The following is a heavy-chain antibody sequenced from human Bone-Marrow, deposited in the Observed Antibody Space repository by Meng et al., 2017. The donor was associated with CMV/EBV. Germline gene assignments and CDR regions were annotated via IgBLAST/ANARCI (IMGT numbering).Heavy chain of an antibody. D-gene: IGHD2-21*01. CDR2: ISSSGSTI. CDR3: ARDALTGYSSEYYFDY. Sequence: GESLKISCAASGFTFSDYYMSWIRQAPGKGLEWVSYISSSGSTIYYADSVKGRFTISRDNAKNSLYLQMNSLRAEDTAVYYCARDALTGYSSEYYFDYCGQGTLVTVSS. J-gene: IGHJ4*02. V-gene: IGHV3-11*04. CDR1: GFTFSDYY.